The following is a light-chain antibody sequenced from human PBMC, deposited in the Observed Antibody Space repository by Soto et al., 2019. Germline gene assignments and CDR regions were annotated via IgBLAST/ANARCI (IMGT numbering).Light chain of an antibody. Sequence: VLTQSPATLSLSPGDRATLSCRAGQNINNFIAWYQHKPGQAPRLLIYDASNSATGIPGRFSGSGSGTDFTLTIPSLESEDFAVYYCQHRGRFGQGTKVDSK. J-gene: IGKJ1*01. CDR3: QHRGR. V-gene: IGKV3-11*01. CDR1: QNINNF. CDR2: DAS.